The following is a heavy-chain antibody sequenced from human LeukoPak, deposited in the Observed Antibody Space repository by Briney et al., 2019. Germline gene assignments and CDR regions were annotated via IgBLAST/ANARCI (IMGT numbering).Heavy chain of an antibody. CDR2: IKQDGSEK. Sequence: SGGSLRLSCAASGFTFSSYAMSWVRQAPGKGLEWVANIKQDGSEKYYVDSVKSRFTISRDNAKGSLFLQMNSLRAEDTAVYYCATSRSFDYWGQGTLVIVSS. V-gene: IGHV3-7*03. CDR3: ATSRSFDY. CDR1: GFTFSSYA. J-gene: IGHJ4*02.